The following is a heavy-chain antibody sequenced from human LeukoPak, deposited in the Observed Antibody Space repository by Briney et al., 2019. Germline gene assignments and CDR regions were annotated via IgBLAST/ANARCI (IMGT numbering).Heavy chain of an antibody. V-gene: IGHV4-39*07. CDR3: ARDMVRGSRAGFDY. CDR1: GGSISSSSYY. J-gene: IGHJ4*02. D-gene: IGHD3-10*01. Sequence: PSETLSLTCTVSGGSISSSSYYWGWIRQPPGKGLEWIGSIYYSGSTYYNPSLKSRVTISVDTSKNQFSLKLSSVTAADTAVYYCARDMVRGSRAGFDYWGQGTLVTVSS. CDR2: IYYSGST.